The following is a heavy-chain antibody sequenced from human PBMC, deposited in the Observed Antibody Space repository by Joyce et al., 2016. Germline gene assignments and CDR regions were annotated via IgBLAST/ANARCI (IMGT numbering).Heavy chain of an antibody. J-gene: IGHJ4*02. CDR3: ARDHYFDS. CDR2: ISTYNGNA. V-gene: IGHV1-18*01. CDR1: GYTFINYG. Sequence: QVHLVQSGAEVKRPGASVKVSCKASGYTFINYGLNWVRQAPGQGLEWMGWISTYNGNASHTQKLQGRVSMTTETSTSTAYMELRSLRSDDTAVYYCARDHYFDSWGQGTLVTVSS.